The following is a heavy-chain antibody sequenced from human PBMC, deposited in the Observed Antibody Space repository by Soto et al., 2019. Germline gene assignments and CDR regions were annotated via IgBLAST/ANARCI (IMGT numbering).Heavy chain of an antibody. Sequence: QVQLQESGPGLVKPSETLSLTCTVSGGSISSYYWTWIRQPPGKGLEWIGYIYYSGSTNYNPSLKTRVPLSVDTSKNQFSLKLTSVTAADTAVYYGARGVRFLEWFNENYLDYWGQGTLVTVSS. V-gene: IGHV4-59*01. D-gene: IGHD3-3*01. CDR1: GGSISSYY. CDR2: IYYSGST. CDR3: ARGVRFLEWFNENYLDY. J-gene: IGHJ4*02.